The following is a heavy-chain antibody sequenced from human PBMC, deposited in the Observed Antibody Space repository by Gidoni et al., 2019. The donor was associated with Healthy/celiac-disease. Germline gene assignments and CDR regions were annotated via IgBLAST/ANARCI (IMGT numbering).Heavy chain of an antibody. V-gene: IGHV3-64D*06. CDR1: GFTFSDSA. CDR2: ISSNGGST. J-gene: IGHJ6*03. CDR3: VKFMFLEIAATDTHYYMDV. D-gene: IGHD6-13*01. Sequence: EVQLVESGGGLVQPGGSLRLSCSASGFTFSDSAMHWVRQAPGKGLEYVSVISSNGGSTCYADSVKGRFTISRDNSKNTLYLQMTSLRPEDTAVYYCVKFMFLEIAATDTHYYMDVWGKGATVTVSS.